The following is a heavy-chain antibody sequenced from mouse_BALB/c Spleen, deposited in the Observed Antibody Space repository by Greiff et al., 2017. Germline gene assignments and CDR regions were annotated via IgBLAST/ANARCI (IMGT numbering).Heavy chain of an antibody. J-gene: IGHJ3*01. D-gene: IGHD2-2*01. CDR1: GYAFTNYL. CDR2: INPGSGST. Sequence: QVQLQQSGAELVRPGTSVKVSCKASGYAFTNYLIEWVKQRPGQGLEWIGVINPGSGSTYYNEMFKGKATLTVDTSSSTAYIQLSSLSSEDSAVYFCARVHYGYDDWFAYWGQGTLVTVSA. V-gene: IGHV1-54*01. CDR3: ARVHYGYDDWFAY.